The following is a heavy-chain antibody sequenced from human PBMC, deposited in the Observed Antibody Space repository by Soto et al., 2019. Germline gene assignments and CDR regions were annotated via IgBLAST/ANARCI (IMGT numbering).Heavy chain of an antibody. CDR1: GFTFSSYA. CDR3: AKGLFRGGAARGIDYYYYGMDV. V-gene: IGHV3-23*01. Sequence: GGSLRLSCAASGFTFSSYAMSWVRQAPGKGLEWVSAISGSGGSTYYADSVKGRFTISRDNSKNTLYLQMNSLRAEDTAVYYCAKGLFRGGAARGIDYYYYGMDVWGQGTTVTVSS. J-gene: IGHJ6*02. D-gene: IGHD6-6*01. CDR2: ISGSGGST.